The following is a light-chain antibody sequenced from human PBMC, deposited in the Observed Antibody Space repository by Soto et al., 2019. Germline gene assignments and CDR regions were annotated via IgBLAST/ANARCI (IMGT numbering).Light chain of an antibody. Sequence: QSVLTQPASVSGSPGQSITIFCAGTSSDVGGYNYVAWYQQHPGKAPKLMIYDVSSRPSGVSNRFSGSKSGNTASLAISGLQAEDEADYYCSSYTNSNTLLFGTGTKLTVL. CDR2: DVS. V-gene: IGLV2-14*01. CDR3: SSYTNSNTLL. J-gene: IGLJ1*01. CDR1: SSDVGGYNY.